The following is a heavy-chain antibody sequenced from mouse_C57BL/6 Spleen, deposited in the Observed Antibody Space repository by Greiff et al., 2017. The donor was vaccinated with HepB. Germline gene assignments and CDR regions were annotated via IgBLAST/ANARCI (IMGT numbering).Heavy chain of an antibody. V-gene: IGHV1-69*01. J-gene: IGHJ3*01. D-gene: IGHD1-1*01. CDR2: IDPSDSST. CDR1: GYTFTSYW. Sequence: QVQLQQSGAELVMPGASVKLSCKASGYTFTSYWMHWVKQRPGQGLEWIGEIDPSDSSTNYNQKFKGKSTLTVDKSSSTAYMQLSSLTSEDSAVYYCARKGIYYSYVYWGQGTLVTVAA. CDR3: ARKGIYYSYVY.